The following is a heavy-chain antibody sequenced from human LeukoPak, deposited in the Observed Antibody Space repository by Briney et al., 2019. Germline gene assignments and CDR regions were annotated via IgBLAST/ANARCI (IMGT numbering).Heavy chain of an antibody. J-gene: IGHJ4*02. CDR1: GFTFNNYA. CDR2: ISGSGGST. Sequence: GGSLRLSCVASGFTFNNYAMHWVRQAPGKGLEWVSAISGSGGSTYYADSVKGRFTISRDNSKNTLYLQMNSLRAEDTAVYYCLGYSYGQFDYWGQGTLVTVSS. V-gene: IGHV3-23*01. D-gene: IGHD5-18*01. CDR3: LGYSYGQFDY.